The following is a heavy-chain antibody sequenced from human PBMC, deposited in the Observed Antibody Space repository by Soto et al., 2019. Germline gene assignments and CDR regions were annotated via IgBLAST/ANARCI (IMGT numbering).Heavy chain of an antibody. CDR1: GYTFTSYG. D-gene: IGHD1-7*01. CDR2: ISAYNGNT. Sequence: ASVKVSCKASGYTFTSYGISWVRQAPGQGLEWMGWISAYNGNTNYAQKLQSRVAMTTDTSTSTAYMELRSLRSDDTAVYYCARDEHNWNYKRRYYYYGMDVWGQGTTVTVS. V-gene: IGHV1-18*01. CDR3: ARDEHNWNYKRRYYYYGMDV. J-gene: IGHJ6*02.